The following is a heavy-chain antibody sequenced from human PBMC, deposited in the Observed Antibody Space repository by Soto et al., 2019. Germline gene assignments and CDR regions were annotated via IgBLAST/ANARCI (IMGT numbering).Heavy chain of an antibody. J-gene: IGHJ4*02. Sequence: GESLKISCKGSGYSFTSYWIGWVRQMPGKGLEWMGIIYPGDSDTRYSPSFQGQVTISADKSISTAYLQWSSLKASDIAMYYCARHGVGDILTGQPDYWGQGTLVTVSS. CDR1: GYSFTSYW. CDR2: IYPGDSDT. V-gene: IGHV5-51*01. CDR3: ARHGVGDILTGQPDY. D-gene: IGHD3-9*01.